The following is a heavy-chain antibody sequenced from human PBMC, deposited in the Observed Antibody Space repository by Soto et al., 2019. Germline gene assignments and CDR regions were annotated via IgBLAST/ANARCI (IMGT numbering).Heavy chain of an antibody. J-gene: IGHJ6*02. V-gene: IGHV1-46*01. CDR2: INPSGGST. Sequence: ASVNVSCKASGYTFSSYYMHSVRQAPGQGLEWMGIINPSGGSTSYAQKFQGRVTMTRDTSTSQVYMELRSLRSEDTAVYYCARSSRYCGGDCPSINYSYYSGMDVWGQATTVTIAS. CDR1: GYTFSSYY. D-gene: IGHD2-21*02. CDR3: ARSSRYCGGDCPSINYSYYSGMDV.